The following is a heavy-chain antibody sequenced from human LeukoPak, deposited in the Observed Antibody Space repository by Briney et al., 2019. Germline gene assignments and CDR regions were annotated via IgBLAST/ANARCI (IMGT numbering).Heavy chain of an antibody. CDR1: GFTFDDYA. CDR2: ISWNSGSI. CDR3: AKEWEL. V-gene: IGHV3-9*01. Sequence: PGGSLRLSCAASGFTFDDYAMHWVRQAPGKGLEWVSGISWNSGSIGYADSVKGRFTISRDNAKNSLCLQMNSLRAEDTALYYCAKEWELGGQGTLVTVSS. J-gene: IGHJ4*02. D-gene: IGHD1-26*01.